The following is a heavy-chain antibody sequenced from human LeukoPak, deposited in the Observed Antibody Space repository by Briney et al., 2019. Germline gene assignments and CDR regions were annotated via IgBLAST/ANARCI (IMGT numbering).Heavy chain of an antibody. V-gene: IGHV1-24*01. CDR3: ATEVLVVVAATTDY. CDR1: GYTFTGYY. CDR2: FDPEDGEA. D-gene: IGHD2-15*01. J-gene: IGHJ4*02. Sequence: GASVKVSCKASGYTFTGYYMHWVRQAPGKGLEWMGGFDPEDGEAIYAQKFQGRVTMTEDTSTDTAYMELSSLRSEDTAVYYCATEVLVVVAATTDYWGQGTLVTVSS.